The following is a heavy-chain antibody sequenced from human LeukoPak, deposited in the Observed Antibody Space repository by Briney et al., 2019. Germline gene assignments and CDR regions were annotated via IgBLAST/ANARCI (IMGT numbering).Heavy chain of an antibody. CDR2: LSYTGST. J-gene: IGHJ4*02. D-gene: IGHD6-13*01. Sequence: SETLSLTCTVSGGSISSDYWSWIRQAPGKGLEWIGYLSYTGSTNYNPSLKSRVTISVDMSKSQFSLKLSSVTAADTAVYYCARRIASSGKGFDYWGQRTLVTVSS. CDR1: GGSISSDY. CDR3: ARRIASSGKGFDY. V-gene: IGHV4-59*01.